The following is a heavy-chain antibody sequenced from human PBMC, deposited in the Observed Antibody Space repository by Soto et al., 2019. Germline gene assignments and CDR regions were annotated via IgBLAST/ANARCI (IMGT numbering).Heavy chain of an antibody. Sequence: QVQLVQYGAEVKKPGSSVKVSCKASGGTFSSYAISWVRQAPGQGLEWMGGIIPIFGTANYAQKFQGRVTITADESTSTAYMELSSLRSEDTAVYYCARDSGVGLVPLLARPNYYGMDVWGQGTTVTVSS. V-gene: IGHV1-69*01. CDR3: ARDSGVGLVPLLARPNYYGMDV. CDR1: GGTFSSYA. J-gene: IGHJ6*02. CDR2: IIPIFGTA. D-gene: IGHD1-26*01.